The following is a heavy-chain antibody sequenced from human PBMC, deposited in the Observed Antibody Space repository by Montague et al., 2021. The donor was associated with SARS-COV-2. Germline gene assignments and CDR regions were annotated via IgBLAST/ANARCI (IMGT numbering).Heavy chain of an antibody. D-gene: IGHD2/OR15-2a*01. V-gene: IGHV4-4*02. J-gene: IGHJ4*02. CDR3: ATGPPSGLSVADFDY. Sequence: SETLSLTCGVSGGSISSSHWWNWVRQPPGKGLEWIGEIYHSGSTNYNPSLKNRVIISIDKSKNQFSLKLGSVTAADTAVYYCATGPPSGLSVADFDYWGQGTLVTVSS. CDR1: GGSISSSHW. CDR2: IYHSGST.